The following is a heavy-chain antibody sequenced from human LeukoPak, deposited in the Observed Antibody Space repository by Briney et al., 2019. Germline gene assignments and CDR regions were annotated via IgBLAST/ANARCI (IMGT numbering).Heavy chain of an antibody. Sequence: SETLSLTCAVSGYSISRGYYWGWIRPPPGKGREGFGIIYHSSSTYYNPSLKSRVTISVDTSKNQFSLKLSSVTAADTAVYYCAREGSSWYYAFDIWGQGTMVTVSS. CDR3: AREGSSWYYAFDI. V-gene: IGHV4-38-2*02. J-gene: IGHJ3*02. D-gene: IGHD6-13*01. CDR1: GYSISRGYY. CDR2: IYHSSST.